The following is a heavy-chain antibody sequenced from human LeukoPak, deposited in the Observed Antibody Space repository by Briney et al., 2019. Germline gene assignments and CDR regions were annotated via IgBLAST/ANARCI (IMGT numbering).Heavy chain of an antibody. CDR2: ISGSGGST. V-gene: IGHV3-23*01. CDR3: AREGYYDSSGYTPDAFDI. CDR1: GFTFSSYA. J-gene: IGHJ3*02. Sequence: PGGSLRLSCAASGFTFSSYAMSWVRQAPGKGLEWVSRISGSGGSTYYADSVKGRFTISRDNSKNTLYLQMNSLRTEDTAVYYCAREGYYDSSGYTPDAFDIWGQGTMVTVSS. D-gene: IGHD3-22*01.